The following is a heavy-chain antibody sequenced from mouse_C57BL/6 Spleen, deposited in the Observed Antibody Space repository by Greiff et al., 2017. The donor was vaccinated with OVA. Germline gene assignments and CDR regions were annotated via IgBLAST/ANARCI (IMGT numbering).Heavy chain of an antibody. CDR1: GYSITSGYY. J-gene: IGHJ2*01. V-gene: IGHV3-6*01. CDR2: ISYDGSN. Sequence: DVKLQESGPGLVKPSQSLSLTCSVTGYSITSGYYWNWIRQFPGNKLEWMGYISYDGSNNYNPSLKNRISITRDTSKNQFFLKLNSVTTEDTATYYCAREGDKGFDYWGQGTTLTVSS. CDR3: AREGDKGFDY.